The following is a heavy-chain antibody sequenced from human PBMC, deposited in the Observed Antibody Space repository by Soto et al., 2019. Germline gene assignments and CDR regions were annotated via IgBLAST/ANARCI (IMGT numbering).Heavy chain of an antibody. Sequence: QVQLVQSGAEVKKPGSSVKVSCKASGGTFSIYALSWVRQAPGQGLEWMGGIIPISGIANYAQKFQGRVTITADESKSTVYMEMSSLRSEDTAVYYCARQELSDQYYYGMDVWGQGTTVTVSS. CDR1: GGTFSIYA. CDR2: IIPISGIA. J-gene: IGHJ6*02. V-gene: IGHV1-69*01. D-gene: IGHD3-16*02. CDR3: ARQELSDQYYYGMDV.